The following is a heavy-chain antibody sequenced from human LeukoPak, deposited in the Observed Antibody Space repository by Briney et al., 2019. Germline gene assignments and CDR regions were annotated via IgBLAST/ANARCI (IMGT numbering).Heavy chain of an antibody. CDR1: GFTFNSYG. J-gene: IGHJ4*02. V-gene: IGHV3-30*18. Sequence: PGRSLRLSCAASGFTFNSYGMHWVRRAPGKGLEWVAAISNDGKITYYEDSVRGRFTISRDNSKNTVHLQMNSLRTEDTAVYHCVKEYFRGFDQWGQGTLVIVSS. CDR2: ISNDGKIT. D-gene: IGHD2/OR15-2a*01. CDR3: VKEYFRGFDQ.